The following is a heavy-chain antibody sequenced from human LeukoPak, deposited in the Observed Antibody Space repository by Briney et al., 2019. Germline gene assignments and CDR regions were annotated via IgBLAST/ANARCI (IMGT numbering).Heavy chain of an antibody. CDR2: IYPGDSDT. CDR3: ARPLYGSGAHDWYFDL. CDR1: GCNFISYW. V-gene: IGHV5-51*01. J-gene: IGHJ2*01. Sequence: GESLKISCKGSGCNFISYWIAWVRQMPGKGLEWMGLIYPGDSDTRYSPSFQGQVTISADKSISTAYLQWSSLKASDTAMYYCARPLYGSGAHDWYFDLWGRGTLVTVSS. D-gene: IGHD3-10*01.